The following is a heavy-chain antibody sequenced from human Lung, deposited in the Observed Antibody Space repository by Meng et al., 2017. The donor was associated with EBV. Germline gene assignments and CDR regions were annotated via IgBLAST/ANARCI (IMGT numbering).Heavy chain of an antibody. CDR2: IYHSGST. D-gene: IGHD4-23*01. CDR1: GGSISSSNW. J-gene: IGHJ1*01. CDR3: ARDEGGNSERGFQH. V-gene: IGHV4-4*02. Sequence: VHLQESRSRLLKPSGTWSLTCAVSGGSISSSNWWSWVRQPPGKGLEWIGEIYHSGSTNYNPSLKSRVTISVDKSKNQFSLKLSSVTAADTAVYYCARDEGGNSERGFQHWGQGTLVTVSS.